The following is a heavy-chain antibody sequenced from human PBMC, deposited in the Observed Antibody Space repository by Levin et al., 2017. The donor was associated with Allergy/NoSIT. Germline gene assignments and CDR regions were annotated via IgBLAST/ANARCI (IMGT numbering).Heavy chain of an antibody. D-gene: IGHD4-17*01. CDR1: GGSISGYY. CDR2: VYYSGST. V-gene: IGHV4-59*01. J-gene: IGHJ4*02. CDR3: ASGDHGHYAYDY. Sequence: SETLSLTCTVSGGSISGYYWNWIRQPPGKGLEWIGYVYYSGSTDYNPSLRSRVTISVDTSMAQFSLKLSSVTAADTAVYYCASGDHGHYAYDYWGQGTLVTVSS.